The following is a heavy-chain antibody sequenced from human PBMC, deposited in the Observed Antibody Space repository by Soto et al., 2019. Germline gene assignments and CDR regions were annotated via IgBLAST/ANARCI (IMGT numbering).Heavy chain of an antibody. V-gene: IGHV3-13*04. CDR2: IGTAGDT. D-gene: IGHD3-10*01. CDR3: ARGRYSSGSQHTHNWFDP. Sequence: EVQLVESGGGLVQPGGSLRLSCAASGFTFSSYDMHWVRQATGKGLEWVSAIGTAGDTYYPDSVKGRFTISRENAKNSLYLQMNSLRAGDTAVYYCARGRYSSGSQHTHNWFDPWGQGTLVTVSS. J-gene: IGHJ5*02. CDR1: GFTFSSYD.